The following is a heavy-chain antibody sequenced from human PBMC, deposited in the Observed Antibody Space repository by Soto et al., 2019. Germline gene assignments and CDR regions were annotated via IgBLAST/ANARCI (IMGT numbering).Heavy chain of an antibody. V-gene: IGHV4-59*01. CDR3: AREGGFVSSDAFDI. D-gene: IGHD2-2*01. CDR2: IYYSGST. J-gene: IGHJ3*02. Sequence: KPSETLSLTCTVSGGSISSYYWSWIRQPPGKGLEWIGYIYYSGSTNYNPSLKSRVTISVDTSKNQFSLKLSSVTAADTAVYYCAREGGFVSSDAFDIWGQGTMVTVSS. CDR1: GGSISSYY.